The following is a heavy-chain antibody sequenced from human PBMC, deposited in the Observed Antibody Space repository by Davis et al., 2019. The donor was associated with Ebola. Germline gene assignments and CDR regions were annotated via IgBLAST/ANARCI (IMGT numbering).Heavy chain of an antibody. Sequence: PSETLSLTCTVSGGSISSGSYYWSWIRQPPGKGLEWIGEINHSGSTNYNPSLKSRVTISVDTSKNQFSLKLSSVTAADTAVYYCARDLGGRTGSYYRASDIWGQGTMVIVSS. V-gene: IGHV4-39*07. CDR1: GGSISSGSYY. J-gene: IGHJ3*02. CDR3: ARDLGGRTGSYYRASDI. CDR2: INHSGST. D-gene: IGHD1-26*01.